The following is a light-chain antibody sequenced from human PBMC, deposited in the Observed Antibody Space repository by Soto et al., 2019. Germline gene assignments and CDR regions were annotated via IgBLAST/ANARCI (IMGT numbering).Light chain of an antibody. CDR2: DAS. J-gene: IGKJ4*02. V-gene: IGKV3-15*01. Sequence: EIVLTQSPATLSVSPGERVTLSCRASQTVSSYLAWYQQKPGKAPRLLIYDASTITAGIPARFSGSGSGTELTITISRLKPEDFAVYYCQQFSSYPLAFGGGTKVDIK. CDR1: QTVSSY. CDR3: QQFSSYPLA.